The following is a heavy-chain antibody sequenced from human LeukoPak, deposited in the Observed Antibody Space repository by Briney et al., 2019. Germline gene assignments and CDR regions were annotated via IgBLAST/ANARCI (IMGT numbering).Heavy chain of an antibody. V-gene: IGHV1-69*13. CDR2: IIPIFGTA. J-gene: IGHJ6*02. CDR1: GGTFSSYA. D-gene: IGHD6-13*01. Sequence: SVKVSCKASGGTFSSYAISWVRQAPGQGLEWMGGIIPIFGTANYAQKFQGRVTITADESTSTAYMGLSSLRSEDTAVYYCARGIAAARQYYYYGMGVWGQGTTVTVSS. CDR3: ARGIAAARQYYYYGMGV.